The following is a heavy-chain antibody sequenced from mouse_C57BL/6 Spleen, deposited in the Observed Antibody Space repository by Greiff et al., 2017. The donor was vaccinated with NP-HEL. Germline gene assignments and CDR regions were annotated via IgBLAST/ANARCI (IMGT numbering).Heavy chain of an antibody. J-gene: IGHJ4*01. CDR3: ARYYYGSKGYAMDY. CDR2: IDPNSGGT. V-gene: IGHV1-72*01. D-gene: IGHD1-1*01. CDR1: GDTFTSYW. Sequence: QQSCKAYGDTFTSYWMHWGKQRPGRGLEWIGRIDPNSGGTKYNEKFKSKATLTVDKPSSTAYMQLSSLTSEDSTVNYCARYYYGSKGYAMDYWGQGTSVTVPS.